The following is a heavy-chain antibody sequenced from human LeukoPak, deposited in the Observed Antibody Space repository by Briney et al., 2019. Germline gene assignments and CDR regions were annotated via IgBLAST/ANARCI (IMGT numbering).Heavy chain of an antibody. V-gene: IGHV4-31*03. CDR2: IYYSGST. J-gene: IGHJ4*02. Sequence: SETLSLTCTVSGGSISSGGYYWSWIRQHPGKGLEWIGYIYYSGSTYYNPSLKSRVTISVDTSKNRLSLKLSSVTAADTAVYYCARAGRSYYFDYWGQGTLVTVSS. CDR1: GGSISSGGYY. CDR3: ARAGRSYYFDY.